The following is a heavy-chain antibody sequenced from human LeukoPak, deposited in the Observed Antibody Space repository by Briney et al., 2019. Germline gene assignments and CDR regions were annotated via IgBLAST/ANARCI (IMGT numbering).Heavy chain of an antibody. CDR2: ITGSSAST. J-gene: IGHJ4*02. D-gene: IGHD3-22*01. Sequence: PGGSLRLSCAASGFTFSNYWMSWVRQAPGKGLEGVSSITGSSASTYYADSVKGRFTISRDNSKNTLYLQMNSLRAEDTAVYFCAKLDYYDTHWGQGTLVTVSS. CDR1: GFTFSNYW. CDR3: AKLDYYDTH. V-gene: IGHV3-23*01.